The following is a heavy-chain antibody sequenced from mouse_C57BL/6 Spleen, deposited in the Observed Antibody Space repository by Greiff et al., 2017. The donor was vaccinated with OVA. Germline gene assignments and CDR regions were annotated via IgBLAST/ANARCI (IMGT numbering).Heavy chain of an antibody. CDR1: GYTFTDYY. D-gene: IGHD2-2*01. J-gene: IGHJ2*01. CDR2: IYPGSGNT. V-gene: IGHV1-76*01. Sequence: VKLQESGAELVRPGASVKLSCKASGYTFTDYYINWVKQRPGQGLEWIARIYPGSGNTYYNEKFKGKATLTAEKSSSTAYMQLSSLTSEDSAVYYCARGGYSALDYWGQGTPLTVSS. CDR3: ARGGYSALDY.